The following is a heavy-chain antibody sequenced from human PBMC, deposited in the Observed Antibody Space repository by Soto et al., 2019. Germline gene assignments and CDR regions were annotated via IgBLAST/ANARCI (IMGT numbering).Heavy chain of an antibody. J-gene: IGHJ3*02. CDR3: ARDVLRYFDWSLRDAFDI. CDR1: GYTFTSYG. D-gene: IGHD3-9*01. Sequence: SVKVSCKASGYTFTSYGISWVRQAPGQGLEWMGWISAYNGNTNYAQKLQGRVTMTTDTSTSTAYMELRSLRSDDTAVYYCARDVLRYFDWSLRDAFDIWGQGTMVTVSS. CDR2: ISAYNGNT. V-gene: IGHV1-18*01.